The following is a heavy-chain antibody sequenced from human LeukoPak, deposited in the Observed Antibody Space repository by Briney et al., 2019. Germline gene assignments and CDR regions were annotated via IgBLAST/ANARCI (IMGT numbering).Heavy chain of an antibody. CDR2: INGDGRNI. D-gene: IGHD3-9*01. J-gene: IGHJ6*02. CDR1: GFTFSSYW. Sequence: GGSLRLSCVASGFTFSSYWMHWVRQDPRKGLVWVSRINGDGRNINYADSVRGRFTISRDNAKNTLYLQMNTLRVEDTAVYYRTRDLLDYDVSTGLHHYYMDVWGQGTTVTVSS. V-gene: IGHV3-74*01. CDR3: TRDLLDYDVSTGLHHYYMDV.